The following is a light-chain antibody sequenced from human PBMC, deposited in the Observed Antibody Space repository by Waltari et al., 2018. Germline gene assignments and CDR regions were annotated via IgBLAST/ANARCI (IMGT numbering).Light chain of an antibody. J-gene: IGKJ2*01. CDR2: AAS. Sequence: DIQMTQSPSSLSASVGDRVTITCRASQSTSSYLNWYQQKPGKAPKLLIYAASSLQSGVPSSVSGSGSGTDFTLTISSLQPEDFATYYCQQSYSTLYTFGQGTKLEIK. V-gene: IGKV1-39*01. CDR3: QQSYSTLYT. CDR1: QSTSSY.